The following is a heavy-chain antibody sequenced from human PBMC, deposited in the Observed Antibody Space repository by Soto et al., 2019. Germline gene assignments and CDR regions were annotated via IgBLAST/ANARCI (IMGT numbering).Heavy chain of an antibody. D-gene: IGHD2-15*01. CDR1: GFTFSSYW. Sequence: EVQLVESGGDLVQPGGSLRLSCAASGFTFSSYWMHWVRQDPEKGLVWVSRINGDGISTSYADSVKGRFTISREHAKDTLYLHMNSLGAEDTAVYYCARISQVTYCRGGNGYSDYWGQGTLVTVSS. CDR2: INGDGIST. J-gene: IGHJ4*02. CDR3: ARISQVTYCRGGNGYSDY. V-gene: IGHV3-74*01.